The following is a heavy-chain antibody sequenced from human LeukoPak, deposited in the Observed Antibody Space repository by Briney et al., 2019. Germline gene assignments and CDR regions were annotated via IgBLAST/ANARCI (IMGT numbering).Heavy chain of an antibody. J-gene: IGHJ4*02. CDR1: GGSISSYY. Sequence: PSETLSLTCTVSGGSISSYYWSWIRQPPGKGLEWIGYIYYSGSTNYNPSLKSRVTISVDTSNTQFSLTLSSGTAADTAVYYGARAQGLGELLRFDYWGQGTLVTVSS. D-gene: IGHD3-10*01. V-gene: IGHV4-59*01. CDR2: IYYSGST. CDR3: ARAQGLGELLRFDY.